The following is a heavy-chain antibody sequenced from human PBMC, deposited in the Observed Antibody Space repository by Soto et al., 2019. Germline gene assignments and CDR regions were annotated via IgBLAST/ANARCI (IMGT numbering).Heavy chain of an antibody. CDR2: ISGSAGST. CDR3: AKRTIFGAKAFDY. Sequence: GGSLRLSCAASGFTFSSYAMSWVRQAPGKGLKWVSDISGSAGSTYYADSVKGRFTISRDNSKNTLYLQMNSLRAEDTAVYYCAKRTIFGAKAFDYWGQGTLVTVSS. J-gene: IGHJ4*02. V-gene: IGHV3-23*01. D-gene: IGHD3-3*01. CDR1: GFTFSSYA.